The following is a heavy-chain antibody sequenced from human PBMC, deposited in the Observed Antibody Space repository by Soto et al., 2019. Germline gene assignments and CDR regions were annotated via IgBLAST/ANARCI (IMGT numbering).Heavy chain of an antibody. V-gene: IGHV2-5*01. D-gene: IGHD4-4*01. CDR3: AHRHRNYRDSAFDY. Sequence: QITLKESGPTLVKPTQTLTLTCTFSGFSLSTSGVGVGWIRQPPGKALEWLALIYWNDDKRYSPSLKSRLTITKDTSKNQVVLTMTNMDPVDTATYYFAHRHRNYRDSAFDYWCQGTLVTVSS. J-gene: IGHJ4*02. CDR2: IYWNDDK. CDR1: GFSLSTSGVG.